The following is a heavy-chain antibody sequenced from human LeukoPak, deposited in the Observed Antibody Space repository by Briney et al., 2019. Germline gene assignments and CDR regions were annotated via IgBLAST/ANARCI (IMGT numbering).Heavy chain of an antibody. V-gene: IGHV4-59*01. CDR1: GGSISSYY. CDR3: ARFSGSYYGSRDAFDI. CDR2: IYYSGST. J-gene: IGHJ3*02. Sequence: SETLSLTCTVSGGSISSYYWSWIRQPPGKGLEWIGYIYYSGSTNYNPSLKSRVTISVDTSKNQFSLKLSSVTAADTAVYYCARFSGSYYGSRDAFDIWGQGTMVTVSS. D-gene: IGHD1-26*01.